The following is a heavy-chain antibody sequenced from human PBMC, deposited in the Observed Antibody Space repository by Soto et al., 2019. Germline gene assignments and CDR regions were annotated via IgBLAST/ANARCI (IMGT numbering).Heavy chain of an antibody. CDR2: IYYSGST. J-gene: IGHJ4*02. CDR1: SGSISSSSDY. CDR3: ARPGSSGLLRY. V-gene: IGHV4-39*01. Sequence: PFETLSLTCPVSSGSISSSSDYWGCLRQRPGKGLEWIWSIYYSGSTYYKPSLKSRVTISVDTSKNQFSLKLSSVTAADTAVYYCARPGSSGLLRYWGQGTLVTVSS. D-gene: IGHD6-19*01.